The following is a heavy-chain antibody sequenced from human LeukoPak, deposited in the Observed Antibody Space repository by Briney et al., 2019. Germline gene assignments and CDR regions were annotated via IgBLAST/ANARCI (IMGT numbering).Heavy chain of an antibody. CDR3: GSRRTAMFGVIKGPIDY. J-gene: IGHJ4*02. CDR2: INHSGSP. D-gene: IGHD3-3*01. Sequence: PSETLSLTCAVSGGSISSSNWWSWVRPPPGKGLEWIGEINHSGSPNNNPSLKSRVSISFDTSKNQFSLKLTSVTAADTAVYYCGSRRTAMFGVIKGPIDYWGQGTLVTVSS. V-gene: IGHV4-4*02. CDR1: GGSISSSNW.